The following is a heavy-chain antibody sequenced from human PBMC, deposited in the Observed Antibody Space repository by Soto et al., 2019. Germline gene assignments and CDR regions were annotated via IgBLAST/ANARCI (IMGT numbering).Heavy chain of an antibody. J-gene: IGHJ4*02. Sequence: SVKVSCKTSGSTFSTYSIVWVRQAPGEGLEWMGGIIPLFGTANYAQKFQDRVTITADKSTNTAFMELSSLKSEDTAMYYCASSSGNNYGVGTNYYFDYWGQGTLVTVSS. CDR1: GSTFSTYS. CDR3: ASSSGNNYGVGTNYYFDY. CDR2: IIPLFGTA. D-gene: IGHD1-26*01. V-gene: IGHV1-69*06.